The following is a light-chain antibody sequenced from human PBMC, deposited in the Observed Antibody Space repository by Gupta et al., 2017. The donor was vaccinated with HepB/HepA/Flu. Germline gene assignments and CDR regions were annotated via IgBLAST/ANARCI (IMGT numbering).Light chain of an antibody. J-gene: IGLJ3*02. CDR2: EVN. V-gene: IGLV2-23*02. CDR1: SGDVGNYNF. Sequence: SALTQPASVSGSRGQSITITCTATSGDVGNYNFVYWYHHHPAKPPKLLIYEVNKRAAGAANRFSGSWSGNTASLTISGRKKEGDADYYGCADAGRSVWVFGGGTKFTVL. CDR3: CADAGRSVWV.